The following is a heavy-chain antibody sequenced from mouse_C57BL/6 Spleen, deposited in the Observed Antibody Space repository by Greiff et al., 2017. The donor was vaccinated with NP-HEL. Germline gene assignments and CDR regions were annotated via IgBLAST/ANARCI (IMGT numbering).Heavy chain of an antibody. CDR1: GFTFSSYG. Sequence: VQLKESGGDLVKPGGSLTLSCAASGFTFSSYGMSWVRQTPDKRLAWVATISSGGSYTYYPDSVKGRFTISRDNAKHTLYLQMSSLKSEDTAMYYCARLLYYDGSSYDWYFDVWGTGTTVTVSS. CDR3: ARLLYYDGSSYDWYFDV. D-gene: IGHD1-1*01. CDR2: ISSGGSYT. J-gene: IGHJ1*03. V-gene: IGHV5-6*01.